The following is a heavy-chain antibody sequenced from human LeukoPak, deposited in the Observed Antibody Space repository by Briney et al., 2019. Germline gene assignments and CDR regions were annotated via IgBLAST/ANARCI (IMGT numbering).Heavy chain of an antibody. D-gene: IGHD2-15*01. J-gene: IGHJ4*02. CDR3: ARAPLGRDVVVVAVY. V-gene: IGHV1-2*02. CDR1: GYTFTGYY. CDR2: INPNSGGT. Sequence: ASVKVSFKASGYTFTGYYMHWVRQAPGQGLEWMGWINPNSGGTNYAQKFQGRVTMTRDTSISTAYMELSRLRSDDTAVYYCARAPLGRDVVVVAVYWGQGTLVTVSS.